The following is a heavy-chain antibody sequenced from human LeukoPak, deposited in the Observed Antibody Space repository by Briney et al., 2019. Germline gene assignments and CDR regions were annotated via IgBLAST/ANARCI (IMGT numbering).Heavy chain of an antibody. CDR3: ARYKVGGTAMVSPYYYYYGMDV. Sequence: SQTLSLTCAISGDSVSSNSAAWNWIGQSPSRGLEWLGRTYYRSKWYNDYAVSVKSRITINPDTSKNQFSLQLNSVTPEDTAVYYCARYKVGGTAMVSPYYYYYGMDVWGQGTTVTVSS. CDR1: GDSVSSNSAA. CDR2: TYYRSKWYN. J-gene: IGHJ6*02. D-gene: IGHD5-18*01. V-gene: IGHV6-1*01.